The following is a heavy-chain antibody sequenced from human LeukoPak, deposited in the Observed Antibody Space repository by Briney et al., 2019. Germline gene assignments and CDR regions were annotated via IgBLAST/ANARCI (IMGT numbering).Heavy chain of an antibody. CDR3: ARPLDSSGFSLGY. CDR1: GFTFSSYS. CDR2: ISSSSSYI. J-gene: IGHJ4*02. D-gene: IGHD3-22*01. Sequence: GGFLRLSCAASGFTFSSYSMNWVRQAPGKGLEWVSSISSSSSYIYYADSVKGRFTISRDNAKNSLYLQMNSLRAEDTAVYYCARPLDSSGFSLGYWGQGTLVTVSS. V-gene: IGHV3-21*01.